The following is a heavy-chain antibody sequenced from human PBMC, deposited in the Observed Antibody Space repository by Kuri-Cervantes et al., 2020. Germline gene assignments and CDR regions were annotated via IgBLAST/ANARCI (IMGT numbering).Heavy chain of an antibody. Sequence: GGSLRLSCAASGFTFSSYGMHWVRQAPGKGLEWVAVISYDGSNKYYADSVKGRFTISRDNSKNTLSLQMNSLRAEDTAVYYCARGSLRFLEWPQPNYFDYWGQGTLVTVSS. J-gene: IGHJ4*02. D-gene: IGHD3-3*01. V-gene: IGHV3-30*03. CDR1: GFTFSSYG. CDR2: ISYDGSNK. CDR3: ARGSLRFLEWPQPNYFDY.